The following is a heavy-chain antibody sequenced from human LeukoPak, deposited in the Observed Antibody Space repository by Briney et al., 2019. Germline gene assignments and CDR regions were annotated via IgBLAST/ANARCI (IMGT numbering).Heavy chain of an antibody. CDR1: GYSISSGYY. CDR2: TYHSGST. J-gene: IGHJ3*02. Sequence: SETLSLTCTVSGYSISSGYYWGWIRHPPGKGLEWIGSTYHSGSTYYNPSLKSRVTISVDTSKNQFSLKLSSVTAADTAVYYCARARVVPAAIRRPDAFDIWGQGTMVTVSS. CDR3: ARARVVPAAIRRPDAFDI. V-gene: IGHV4-38-2*02. D-gene: IGHD2-2*01.